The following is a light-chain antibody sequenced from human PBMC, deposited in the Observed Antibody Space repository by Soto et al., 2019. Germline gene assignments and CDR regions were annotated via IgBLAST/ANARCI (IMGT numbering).Light chain of an antibody. CDR1: SSDIGTYNS. J-gene: IGLJ2*01. CDR2: EVI. V-gene: IGLV2-14*01. Sequence: QSALTQPASVSGSPGQSITISCTGTSSDIGTYNSVSWYQHHPGKAPKLLIFEVIDRPSGVSDRFSGSKSGNTASLTISGPQLGDGGDYYSSSYTPPSPLVLGGGTNLPAL. CDR3: SSYTPPSPLV.